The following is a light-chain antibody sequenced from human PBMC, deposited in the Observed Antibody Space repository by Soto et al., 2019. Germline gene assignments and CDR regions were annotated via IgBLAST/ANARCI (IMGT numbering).Light chain of an antibody. V-gene: IGKV3-20*01. J-gene: IGKJ4*01. CDR1: QSVSSSY. CDR2: GAS. Sequence: EIVLTQSPGTLSFSPGERATLSCRASQSVSSSYLAWYQQKPGQAPRLLIYGASSRATGIPDRFSGSGSGTDFTLTISRLEPADFAVYYCQQYGSSPLTFGGATKGEIK. CDR3: QQYGSSPLT.